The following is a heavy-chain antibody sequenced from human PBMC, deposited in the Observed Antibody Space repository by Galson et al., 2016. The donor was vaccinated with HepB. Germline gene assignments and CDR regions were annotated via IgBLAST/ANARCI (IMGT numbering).Heavy chain of an antibody. Sequence: SLRLSCAASEFTFSAYSMNWVRQAPGKGLEWISHIGNSGTIYYADSVKGRFTISRDNAKNSLYLQMNSLRDEDTAIYYCARDHYDSGGYYAGPFDYWGQGTLVTVSS. CDR2: IGNSGTI. V-gene: IGHV3-48*02. J-gene: IGHJ4*02. CDR3: ARDHYDSGGYYAGPFDY. CDR1: EFTFSAYS. D-gene: IGHD3-10*01.